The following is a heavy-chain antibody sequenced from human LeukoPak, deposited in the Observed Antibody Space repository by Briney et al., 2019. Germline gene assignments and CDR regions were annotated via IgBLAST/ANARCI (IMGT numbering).Heavy chain of an antibody. CDR3: AKLEYDAGIVGATAFDY. CDR1: GFSFSSYA. V-gene: IGHV3-23*01. Sequence: GGSLRLSCAASGFSFSSYAMSWVRQAPGKGLEWVSAISGSGGSTYYADSVKGRFTISRDNSKNTLYLQMNNLRAEDTAVYYCAKLEYDAGIVGATAFDYWGQGTLVTVSS. D-gene: IGHD1-26*01. CDR2: ISGSGGST. J-gene: IGHJ4*02.